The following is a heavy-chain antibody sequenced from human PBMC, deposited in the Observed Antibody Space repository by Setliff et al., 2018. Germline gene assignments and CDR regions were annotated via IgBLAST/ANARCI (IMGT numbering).Heavy chain of an antibody. CDR1: GGSISSSSYY. Sequence: LGTLSLTCTVSGGSISSSSYYWGWIRQPPGKGLEWIGSIHYSGSTYYNPSLRSRVTISVDTSKNQFSLKLSSVTAADTAVYYCARQPEGGYYDSSGYYGMAPYYFDYWGQGTLVTVSS. D-gene: IGHD3-22*01. CDR2: IHYSGST. CDR3: ARQPEGGYYDSSGYYGMAPYYFDY. J-gene: IGHJ4*02. V-gene: IGHV4-39*01.